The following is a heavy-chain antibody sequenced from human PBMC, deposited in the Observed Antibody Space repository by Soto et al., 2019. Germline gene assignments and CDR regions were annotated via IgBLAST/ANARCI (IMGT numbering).Heavy chain of an antibody. J-gene: IGHJ6*02. CDR2: INAGNGNT. CDR3: ARMGATLGYYYYGMDV. Sequence: VKVSCKASGYTVTIYAMHWVHKAPGQRLEWMGWINAGNGNTKYSQKFQGRVTITRDTSASTAYMELSSLRSEDTAVYYCARMGATLGYYYYGMDVWGQGTTVTVSS. CDR1: GYTVTIYA. D-gene: IGHD1-26*01. V-gene: IGHV1-3*01.